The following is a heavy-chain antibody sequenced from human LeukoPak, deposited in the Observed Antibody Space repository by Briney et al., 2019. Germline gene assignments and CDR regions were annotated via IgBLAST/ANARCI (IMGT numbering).Heavy chain of an antibody. J-gene: IGHJ3*02. D-gene: IGHD2-15*01. V-gene: IGHV3-48*03. CDR2: ISSSGRSI. Sequence: GGSLRLSCAVSGLTFINYEMNWVRQIPGKRLEWVAQISSSGRSISYADSVKGRFTVSRDNANSTLYLQMSSLRVDDTAVYYCVRGGGPSYKYNAFDIWGQGTVVTVSS. CDR3: VRGGGPSYKYNAFDI. CDR1: GLTFINYE.